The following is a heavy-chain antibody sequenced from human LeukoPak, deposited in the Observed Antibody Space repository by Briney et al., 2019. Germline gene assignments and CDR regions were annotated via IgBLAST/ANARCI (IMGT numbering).Heavy chain of an antibody. CDR3: ARGHQRYSSGWFDY. Sequence: SETLSLTCTVSGGSISSYHWSWIRQPPGRGLEWIGYIYYSGSTNYNPSLKSRVTISVDTSKNQFSLKLSSVTAADTAVYYCARGHQRYSSGWFDYWGQGTLVTVSS. V-gene: IGHV4-59*01. J-gene: IGHJ5*01. CDR1: GGSISSYH. CDR2: IYYSGST. D-gene: IGHD6-19*01.